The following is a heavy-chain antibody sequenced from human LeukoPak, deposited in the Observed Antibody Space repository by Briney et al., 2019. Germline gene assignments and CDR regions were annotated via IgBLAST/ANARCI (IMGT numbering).Heavy chain of an antibody. Sequence: ASVKVSCKASGYTFTTYDINWVRQAPGQGLEWMGRINPNSGDTNYVQKFQGRVTMTRDTSTSTAYMELSRLTSDDTAVYYCARPTSYGYYFDSWGQGTLVTVSS. CDR3: ARPTSYGYYFDS. D-gene: IGHD3-16*01. CDR1: GYTFTTYD. V-gene: IGHV1-2*06. J-gene: IGHJ4*02. CDR2: INPNSGDT.